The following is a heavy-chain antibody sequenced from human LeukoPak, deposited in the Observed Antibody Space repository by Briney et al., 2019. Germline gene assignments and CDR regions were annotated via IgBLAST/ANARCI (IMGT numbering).Heavy chain of an antibody. V-gene: IGHV3-33*01. CDR1: GFTFSSYG. CDR2: IWYGGSNK. D-gene: IGHD6-6*01. Sequence: PGGSLRLSCAASGFTFSSYGMHWVRQAPGKGLEWVAVIWYGGSNKYYADSVKGRFTISRDNSKNTLYLQMNSLRAEDTAVYYCARDGESSSSFGDYWGQGTLVTVSS. J-gene: IGHJ4*02. CDR3: ARDGESSSSFGDY.